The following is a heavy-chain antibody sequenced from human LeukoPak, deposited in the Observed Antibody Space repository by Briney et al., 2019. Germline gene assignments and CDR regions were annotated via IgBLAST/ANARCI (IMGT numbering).Heavy chain of an antibody. J-gene: IGHJ5*02. CDR2: ISAYNGNT. CDR3: ARDRGYCSSTSCRNWFDP. Sequence: GASVKVSCKASGYTFTGYYIHWVRQAPGQGLEWMGWISAYNGNTNYAQRLQGRVTLTTDTSTGTAYMELRSLGSDDTAVYYCARDRGYCSSTSCRNWFDPWGQGTLVTVSS. V-gene: IGHV1-18*04. CDR1: GYTFTGYY. D-gene: IGHD2-2*01.